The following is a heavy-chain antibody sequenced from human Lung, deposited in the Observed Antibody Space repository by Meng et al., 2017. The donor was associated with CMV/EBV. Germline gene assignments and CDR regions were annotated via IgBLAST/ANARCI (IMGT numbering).Heavy chain of an antibody. Sequence: SXKISXAASGFKFSNYPVHWVRQAPGKGLEWVAVISFDGSNKFYAESVKGRFTISRDNSKNTLYLQMNSLRAEDTALYYCARVLKAAVTSYYYHYGLDVWGQGTTVTVSS. CDR1: GFKFSNYP. V-gene: IGHV3-30-3*01. J-gene: IGHJ6*02. CDR2: ISFDGSNK. D-gene: IGHD6-13*01. CDR3: ARVLKAAVTSYYYHYGLDV.